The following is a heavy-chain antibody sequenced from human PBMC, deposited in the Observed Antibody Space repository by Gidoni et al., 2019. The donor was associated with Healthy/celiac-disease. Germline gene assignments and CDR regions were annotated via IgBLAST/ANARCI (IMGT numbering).Heavy chain of an antibody. Sequence: EVQLLESGGGLVQPGGSLRLSCAASGFTFSSYAMSWVRQAPGKGLEWVSAIRGSGGSTYYADSVKGRFTISRDNSKNTLYLQMNSLRAEDTAVYYCAKGRFGELFTFDYWGQGTLVTVSS. CDR1: GFTFSSYA. J-gene: IGHJ4*02. CDR3: AKGRFGELFTFDY. D-gene: IGHD3-10*01. CDR2: IRGSGGST. V-gene: IGHV3-23*01.